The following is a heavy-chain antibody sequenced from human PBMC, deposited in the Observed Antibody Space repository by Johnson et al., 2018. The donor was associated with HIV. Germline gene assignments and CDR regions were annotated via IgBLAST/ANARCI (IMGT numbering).Heavy chain of an antibody. Sequence: VQVVESGGGLVQPGGSLRLSCAASGFTFSSYGMHWVRQAPGKGLEWVAVISFDGNSRYDADSVKGRLTISRDTSRNTLYLQMNSLRAEDAAVYYCARAAIVVLPAGIFDIWGQGTVVTVSS. CDR3: ARAAIVVLPAGIFDI. J-gene: IGHJ3*02. CDR1: GFTFSSYG. V-gene: IGHV3-30*03. CDR2: ISFDGNSR. D-gene: IGHD2-2*01.